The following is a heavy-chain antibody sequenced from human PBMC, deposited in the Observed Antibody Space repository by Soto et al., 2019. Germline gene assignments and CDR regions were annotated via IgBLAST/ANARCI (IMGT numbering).Heavy chain of an antibody. D-gene: IGHD2-2*01. V-gene: IGHV3-30*18. CDR1: GFTFSSYG. CDR2: ISYDGSNK. J-gene: IGHJ6*03. Sequence: QVQLVESGGGAVQPGRSLRLSCAASGFTFSSYGMHWVRQAPGKGLEWVAVISYDGSNKYYADSVKGRFTISRDNSKNTLYLQMNSLRAEDTAVYYCAKDLVYQLLPYYYYMDVWGKGTTVTVSS. CDR3: AKDLVYQLLPYYYYMDV.